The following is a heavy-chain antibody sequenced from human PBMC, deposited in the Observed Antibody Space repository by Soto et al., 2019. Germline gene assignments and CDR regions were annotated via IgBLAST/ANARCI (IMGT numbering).Heavy chain of an antibody. CDR1: VFTFSSYA. D-gene: IGHD3-16*02. V-gene: IGHV3-30*18. CDR3: AKALGELSPESYDY. Sequence: QVQLVESGGGVVQPGRSLRLSCAASVFTFSSYAMHWVRQAPGKGLEWVAVISYDGSDKYYADSVKGRFTISRENAKNTLNLQMNSLRAEDTAVYYCAKALGELSPESYDYWGQGTLITVSS. CDR2: ISYDGSDK. J-gene: IGHJ4*02.